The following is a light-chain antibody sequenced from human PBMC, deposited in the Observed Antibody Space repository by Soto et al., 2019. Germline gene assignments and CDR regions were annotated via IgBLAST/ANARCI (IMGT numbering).Light chain of an antibody. J-gene: IGLJ2*01. CDR3: AAWDDSLSAYVV. Sequence: QLVLTQPPSASGTPGQRVTISCSGSSSNIGSNYVYWYQQLPETAPKLLIYRNNQRPSGVPDRFSGSKSGTSASLAISGLRSEDEADYYCAAWDDSLSAYVVFGGGTKLTVL. CDR2: RNN. CDR1: SSNIGSNY. V-gene: IGLV1-47*01.